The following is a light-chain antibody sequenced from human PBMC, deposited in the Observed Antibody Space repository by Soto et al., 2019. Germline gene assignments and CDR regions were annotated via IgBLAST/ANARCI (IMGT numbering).Light chain of an antibody. CDR3: MQAIGLPWT. Sequence: ILMTQTPLSLSIIPGQTASISCKSSQSLLHSDGKTYFYWYVQKAGQAPQPLIYEVSNRFSGVPERFSGSGSRTDLTLNISRVEADDVGIYSCMQAIGLPWTFGQGTKVEIK. CDR2: EVS. J-gene: IGKJ1*01. V-gene: IGKV2-29*03. CDR1: QSLLHSDGKTY.